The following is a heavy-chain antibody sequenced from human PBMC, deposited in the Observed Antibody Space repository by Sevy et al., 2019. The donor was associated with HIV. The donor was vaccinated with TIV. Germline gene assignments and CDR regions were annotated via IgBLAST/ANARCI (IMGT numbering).Heavy chain of an antibody. CDR3: ARATYSSSWNDNWFDP. Sequence: GGSLRLSCAASGFTFSSYGMHWVRQAPGKGLEWVAVIWYDGSNKYYADSVKGRFTISRDNSKNTLYLQMNSLRAEDTAVYYCARATYSSSWNDNWFDPWGQRTLVTVSS. CDR1: GFTFSSYG. D-gene: IGHD6-13*01. J-gene: IGHJ5*02. CDR2: IWYDGSNK. V-gene: IGHV3-33*01.